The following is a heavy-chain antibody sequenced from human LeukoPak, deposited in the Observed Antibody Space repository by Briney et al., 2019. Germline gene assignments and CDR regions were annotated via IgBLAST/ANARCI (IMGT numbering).Heavy chain of an antibody. V-gene: IGHV3-74*01. CDR1: GFTFSSYW. D-gene: IGHD4-23*01. J-gene: IGHJ4*02. CDR3: ARGETSAMVTPNFGY. CDR2: INSDGSST. Sequence: GGSLRLSCAASGFTFSSYWMHWVRQAPGKGLVWVSRINSDGSSTSYADSVKGRFTISRDNAKNTLYLQMNSLRAEDTAVYYCARGETSAMVTPNFGYWGQGTLVTVSS.